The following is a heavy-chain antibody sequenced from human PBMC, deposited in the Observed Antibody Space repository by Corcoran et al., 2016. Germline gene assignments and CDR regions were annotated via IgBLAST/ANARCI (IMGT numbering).Heavy chain of an antibody. V-gene: IGHV3-15*07. CDR1: GSTFSNAW. CDR3: TTEGVSYYYGSGSLPSNWFDP. J-gene: IGHJ5*02. D-gene: IGHD3-10*01. CDR2: IKSKTDGGTT. Sequence: EVQLVESGGGLVKPGGSLRLSCAASGSTFSNAWMNWVRQAPGKGLEWVGRIKSKTDGGTTDYAAPVKGRFTISRDDSKNTLYLQMNSLKTEDTAVYYCTTEGVSYYYGSGSLPSNWFDPWGQGTLVTVSS.